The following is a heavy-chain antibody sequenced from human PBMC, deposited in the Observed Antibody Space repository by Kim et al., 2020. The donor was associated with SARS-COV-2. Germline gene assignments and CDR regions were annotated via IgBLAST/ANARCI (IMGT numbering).Heavy chain of an antibody. CDR2: ICRDGNSI. J-gene: IGHJ4*02. Sequence: GGSLRLSCAASGFTFGNYAMYWVRQGPGKGLEWVSGICRDGNSIDYADSVKGRFTISRDNAKNSLYLQMNSLTTEDTALYYCAKALRWGCDIDYSCQG. V-gene: IGHV3-9*01. D-gene: IGHD3-16*01. CDR1: GFTFGNYA. CDR3: AKALRWGCDIDY.